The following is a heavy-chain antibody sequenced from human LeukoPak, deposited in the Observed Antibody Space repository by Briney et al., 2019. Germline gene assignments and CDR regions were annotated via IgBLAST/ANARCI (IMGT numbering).Heavy chain of an antibody. CDR1: GGSISSGGYY. CDR2: IYHSGST. V-gene: IGHV4-30-2*01. J-gene: IGHJ3*02. CDR3: ARWGYSYGSDAFDI. D-gene: IGHD5-18*01. Sequence: PSETLSLTCTVSGGSISSGGYYWSWIRQPPGKGLEWIGYIYHSGSTYYNPSLKSRVTISVDRSKNQFSLKLSSVTAADTAVYYCARWGYSYGSDAFDIWGQGTMVTVSS.